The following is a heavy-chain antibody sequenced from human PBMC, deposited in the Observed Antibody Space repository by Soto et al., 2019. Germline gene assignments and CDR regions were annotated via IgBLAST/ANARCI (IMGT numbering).Heavy chain of an antibody. CDR1: GFTFSTYS. Sequence: EVQLVESGGGLIKPGGSLRLSCAASGFTFSTYSMNWVRQAPGKGLEWVSSISSSSSYIYYADSVKGRFTISRDNAQNSLYLQMNSLRAEDTAVYYCAREYSSSSVGVAADYWGQGTLVTVSS. CDR3: AREYSSSSVGVAADY. V-gene: IGHV3-21*01. CDR2: ISSSSSYI. D-gene: IGHD6-6*01. J-gene: IGHJ4*02.